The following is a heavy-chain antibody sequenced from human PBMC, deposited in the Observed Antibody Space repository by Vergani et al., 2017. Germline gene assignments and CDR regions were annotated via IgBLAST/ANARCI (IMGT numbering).Heavy chain of an antibody. V-gene: IGHV3-21*04. CDR2: ISSSGSTI. CDR1: GFTFSSYS. Sequence: EVQLVESGGGLVKPGGSLRLSCAASGFTFSSYSMNWVRQAPGKGLEWVSSISSSGSTIYYADSVKGRFTISRDNAKNSLYLQMNSLRAEDTAVYYCARLRGGSGSYDPHYWGQGTLVTVSS. J-gene: IGHJ4*02. D-gene: IGHD3-10*01. CDR3: ARLRGGSGSYDPHY.